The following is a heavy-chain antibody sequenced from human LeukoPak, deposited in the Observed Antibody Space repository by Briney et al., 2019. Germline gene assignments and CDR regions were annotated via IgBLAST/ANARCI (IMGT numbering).Heavy chain of an antibody. D-gene: IGHD2-15*01. CDR1: GGSFSGYY. CDR3: ARGVAATLKLRRWYFDL. V-gene: IGHV4-34*01. Sequence: SETLSLTCAVYGGSFSGYYWSWIPQPPGKGLVGIGETNHSGSNNYNPSLKSRVPISVDTSKNQFSLKLSSVTAADTAVYYCARGVAATLKLRRWYFDLWGRGTLVTVSS. J-gene: IGHJ2*01. CDR2: TNHSGSN.